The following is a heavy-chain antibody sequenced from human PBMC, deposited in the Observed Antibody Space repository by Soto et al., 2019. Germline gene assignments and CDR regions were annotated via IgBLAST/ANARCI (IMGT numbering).Heavy chain of an antibody. D-gene: IGHD3-16*02. V-gene: IGHV2-5*02. CDR3: AHPMITFGGVIADDAFDV. Sequence: KESGPSLVKPTETLTLTCPFSGFSLTTKTVGVGWIRQPPGQALEWLAVIYWADDKRYSPSLRSRLTVTTDTSKNQVVLTMSNVYPVDTATYYCAHPMITFGGVIADDAFDVWGQGTKVTVSS. J-gene: IGHJ3*01. CDR1: GFSLTTKTVG. CDR2: IYWADDK.